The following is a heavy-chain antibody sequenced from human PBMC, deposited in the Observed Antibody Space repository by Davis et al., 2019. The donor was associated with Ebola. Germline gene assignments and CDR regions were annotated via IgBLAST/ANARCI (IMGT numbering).Heavy chain of an antibody. V-gene: IGHV4-59*01. CDR3: ARTLSTVNWFDP. J-gene: IGHJ5*02. D-gene: IGHD2-2*01. CDR1: AGSISSYY. Sequence: SETLSLTCTVSAGSISSYYWSWIRQPPGKGLEWIGYIYYSGSTNYNPSLKSRVTISVDTSKNQFSLKLSSVTAADTAVYYCARTLSTVNWFDPWGQGTLVTVSS. CDR2: IYYSGST.